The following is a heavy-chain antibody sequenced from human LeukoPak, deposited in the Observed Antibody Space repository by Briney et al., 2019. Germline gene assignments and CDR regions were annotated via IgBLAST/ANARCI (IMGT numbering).Heavy chain of an antibody. CDR1: GFSFSSYW. Sequence: PGGSLRLSCAASGFSFSSYWMHWVRQAPGKGLVWGSRINIDGSTTTYADSVKGRFTISRDNAKNTLSLQMNSLRADDTAVYYCISDHTGHDDYWGQGTLVTVSS. CDR2: INIDGSTT. CDR3: ISDHTGHDDY. V-gene: IGHV3-74*01. J-gene: IGHJ4*02. D-gene: IGHD1-1*01.